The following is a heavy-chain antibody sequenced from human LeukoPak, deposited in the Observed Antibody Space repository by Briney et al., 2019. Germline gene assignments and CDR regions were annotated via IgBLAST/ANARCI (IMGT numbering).Heavy chain of an antibody. D-gene: IGHD6-19*01. CDR3: ARGYSRDWGLQYFQH. Sequence: SKTLSLTCTDSGGSISNYYWSWIRQPPGKGLEWIGYIYSSGSTSYNPSLKSRVTMSVDTSKNQLSLNLNSVTAADTAVYHCARGYSRDWGLQYFQHWGQGTLVTVSS. V-gene: IGHV4-59*01. CDR2: IYSSGST. CDR1: GGSISNYY. J-gene: IGHJ1*01.